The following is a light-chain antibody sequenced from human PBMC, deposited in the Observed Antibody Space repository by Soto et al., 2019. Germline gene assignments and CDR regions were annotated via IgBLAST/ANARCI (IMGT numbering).Light chain of an antibody. J-gene: IGLJ2*01. CDR1: SSDIGDYVY. V-gene: IGLV2-14*01. Sequence: QSVLTQPASASGSPGQSITISCTGSSSDIGDYVYVSWYQHHPGKAPKLILYEVSHRPSGVSDRFSGSKSGTTASLTISGLQAEDEADYYCSSFTRSGTGVLFCGGTKLTVL. CDR2: EVS. CDR3: SSFTRSGTGVL.